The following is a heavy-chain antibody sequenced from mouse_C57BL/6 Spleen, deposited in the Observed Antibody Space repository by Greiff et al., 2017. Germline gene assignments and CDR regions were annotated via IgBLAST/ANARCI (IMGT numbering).Heavy chain of an antibody. CDR2: FHPYNDGT. V-gene: IGHV1-47*01. J-gene: IGHJ1*03. D-gene: IGHD1-1*01. CDR3: ARGNYYGSRGYFDV. CDR1: GYTFTTYP. Sequence: QVQLQQSGAELVKPGASVKMSCKASGYTFTTYPIEWMKQNHGKSLEWIGNFHPYNDGTKYNEKFKGKATLTVEKSSSTVYLELSRLTSDDSAVYYCARGNYYGSRGYFDVWGTGTTVTVSS.